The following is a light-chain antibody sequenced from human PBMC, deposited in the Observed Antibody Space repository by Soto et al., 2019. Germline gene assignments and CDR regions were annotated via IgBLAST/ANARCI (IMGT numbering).Light chain of an antibody. Sequence: EIVLTQSPGTLSLSPGERATLSCRASQSVSSSYLAWYQQKPGHAPRLLIYGASSRATGIPVRFSGSGSGTDFTLAISSLEAEYYSVYYCLQYGSSVYTSGKGTMLEI. CDR1: QSVSSSY. V-gene: IGKV3-20*01. J-gene: IGKJ2*01. CDR2: GAS. CDR3: LQYGSSVYT.